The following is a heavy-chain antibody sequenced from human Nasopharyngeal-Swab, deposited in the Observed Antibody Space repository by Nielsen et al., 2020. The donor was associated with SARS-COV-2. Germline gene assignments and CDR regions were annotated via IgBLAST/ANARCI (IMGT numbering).Heavy chain of an antibody. CDR1: GYTFTGYY. J-gene: IGHJ6*02. CDR3: ARDRGYYDILTGYYNVGYYYYYGMDV. D-gene: IGHD3-9*01. Sequence: ASVKVSCKASGYTFTGYYMHWVRQAPGQGLEWMGWISAYNGNTNYAQKLQGRVTMTTDTSTSTAYMELRSLRSDDTAVYYCARDRGYYDILTGYYNVGYYYYYGMDVWGQGTTVTVSS. V-gene: IGHV1-18*04. CDR2: ISAYNGNT.